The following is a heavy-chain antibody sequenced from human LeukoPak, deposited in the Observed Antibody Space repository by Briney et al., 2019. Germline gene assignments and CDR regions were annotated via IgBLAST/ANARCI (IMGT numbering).Heavy chain of an antibody. V-gene: IGHV3-15*01. CDR1: AFTFRTYW. J-gene: IGHJ4*02. CDR2: IKSNSDGGTT. CDR3: TTWMTTVTLGNY. D-gene: IGHD4-17*01. Sequence: GGSLRLSCAASAFTFRTYWMSWVRPAHGKGMECDGRIKSNSDGGTTDYAAPVKGRFTISRDDSKNTLYLQMNSLKTEDTAVYYCTTWMTTVTLGNYWGQGTLVTVSS.